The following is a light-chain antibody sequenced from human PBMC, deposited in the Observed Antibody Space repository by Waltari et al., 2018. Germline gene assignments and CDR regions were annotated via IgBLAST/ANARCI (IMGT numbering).Light chain of an antibody. Sequence: SYELTQPLSVSVALGQTARVTCGGNEIESKNVYWYQQKSGQAPVLVIYRDSNRPSGISERFSGSNSGNTATLTISRAQAGDEADYYCQVYDSTTYVFGTGTKVTVL. J-gene: IGLJ1*01. CDR2: RDS. CDR3: QVYDSTTYV. V-gene: IGLV3-9*01. CDR1: EIESKN.